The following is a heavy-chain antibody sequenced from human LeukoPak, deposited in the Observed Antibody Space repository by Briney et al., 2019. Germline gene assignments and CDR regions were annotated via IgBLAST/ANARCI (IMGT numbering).Heavy chain of an antibody. Sequence: GRSLRLSCAASGFTFSSYGMHWVRQAPGKGLEWVAVISYDGNNKYYADSVKGRFTISRDNSKNTLYLQMNSLRAEDTAVYYCAKGITMVRGPEPNFDYWGQGTLVTVSS. CDR1: GFTFSSYG. V-gene: IGHV3-30*18. CDR3: AKGITMVRGPEPNFDY. J-gene: IGHJ4*02. CDR2: ISYDGNNK. D-gene: IGHD3-10*01.